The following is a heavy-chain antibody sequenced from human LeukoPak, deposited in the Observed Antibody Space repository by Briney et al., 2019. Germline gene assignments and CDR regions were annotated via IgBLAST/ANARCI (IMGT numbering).Heavy chain of an antibody. J-gene: IGHJ6*02. Sequence: GGSLRLSCAASRFTFSDYDMHWVRQATGKDLEWVSSISPPGDTFYAGSVKGRFTISRENAKSSLFLQMNSLTAEDTAVYYCAREPHAHSGNFYGLDVWGQGTTVTVSS. V-gene: IGHV3-13*01. CDR1: RFTFSDYD. CDR3: AREPHAHSGNFYGLDV. D-gene: IGHD3-10*01. CDR2: ISPPGDT.